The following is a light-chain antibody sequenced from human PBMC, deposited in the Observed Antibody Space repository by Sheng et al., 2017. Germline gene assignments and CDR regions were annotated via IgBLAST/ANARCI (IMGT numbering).Light chain of an antibody. CDR3: MQGTHSPLS. CDR1: QGLVFVDGDIY. V-gene: IGKV2-30*01. Sequence: DVVMTQSPLSLTVTLGQSASFSCRSSQGLVFVDGDIYLNWLHQRPGQSPRRLIYKVSHRDSGVPDRFSGSGSGTDFTLTISRVEAEDVGTYYCMQGTHSPLSFGQGTRLEI. J-gene: IGKJ5*01. CDR2: KVS.